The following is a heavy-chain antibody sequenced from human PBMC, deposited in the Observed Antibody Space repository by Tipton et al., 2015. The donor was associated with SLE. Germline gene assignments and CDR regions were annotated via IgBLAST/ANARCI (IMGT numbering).Heavy chain of an antibody. CDR3: ARGYSDSDWYGPDY. D-gene: IGHD6-19*01. CDR1: GYTFSGYF. CDR2: INPNGGAT. Sequence: QVQLVQSGAEVKKPGASVKVSCKASGYTFSGYFMHWVRLAPGQGLEWMGRINPNGGATNYLQKFQGRVIMSRDKSTSTAYMELTSLRSDDTAVYYCARGYSDSDWYGPDYWGQGTLVTASS. V-gene: IGHV1-2*06. J-gene: IGHJ4*02.